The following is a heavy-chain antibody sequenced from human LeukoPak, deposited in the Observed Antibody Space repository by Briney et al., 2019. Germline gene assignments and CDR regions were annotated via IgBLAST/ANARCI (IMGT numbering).Heavy chain of an antibody. V-gene: IGHV3-64*01. D-gene: IGHD3-3*01. Sequence: GGSLRLSCAASGFTFSSYAMHWVRQAPGKGLEYVSAISSNGGSTYYANSVKGRFTISRDNSKNSLYLQMNSLRAEDTAMYYCATTTGTIFGNTGIDPWGQGTLVSVSS. CDR3: ATTTGTIFGNTGIDP. CDR1: GFTFSSYA. J-gene: IGHJ5*02. CDR2: ISSNGGST.